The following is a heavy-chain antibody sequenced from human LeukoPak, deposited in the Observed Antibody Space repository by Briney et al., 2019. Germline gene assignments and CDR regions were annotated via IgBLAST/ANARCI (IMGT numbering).Heavy chain of an antibody. CDR1: GGSISSYY. CDR2: IYTSGST. J-gene: IGHJ4*02. V-gene: IGHV4-4*07. D-gene: IGHD5-18*01. Sequence: PSETLSLTCTVSGGSISSYYWSWLRQPAGKGLEWIGRIYTSGSTNYNPSLKSRVTMSVDTSKNQFSLKLSSVTAADTAVYYCAREIAYSYGFLYYFDYWGQGTLVTVSS. CDR3: AREIAYSYGFLYYFDY.